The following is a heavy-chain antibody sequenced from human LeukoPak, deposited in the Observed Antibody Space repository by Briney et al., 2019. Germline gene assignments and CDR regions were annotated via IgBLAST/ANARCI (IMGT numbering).Heavy chain of an antibody. V-gene: IGHV3-21*01. J-gene: IGHJ2*01. Sequence: KPGGSLRLSCAASGFTFSSYSMNWVRQAPGKGLEWVSSISSSSSYIYYADSVKGRFTISRDNAENSLYLQMNSLRAEDTAVYYCARDLSLAAAGRWYFDLWGRGTLVTVPS. D-gene: IGHD6-13*01. CDR1: GFTFSSYS. CDR2: ISSSSSYI. CDR3: ARDLSLAAAGRWYFDL.